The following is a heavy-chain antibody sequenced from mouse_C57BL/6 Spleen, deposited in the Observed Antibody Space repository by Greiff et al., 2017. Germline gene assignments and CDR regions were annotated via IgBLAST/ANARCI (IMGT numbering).Heavy chain of an antibody. V-gene: IGHV2-6*01. CDR2: IWGVGST. J-gene: IGHJ3*01. Sequence: VQLLESGPGLVAPSQSLSITCTVSGFSLTSYGVDWVRQSPGKGLEWLGVIWGVGSTNYNSALKSRLSSSKDNSKSQVFLKMNSLQTDDTAMYYCASGGSSYEGFAYWGQGTLVTVSA. CDR3: ASGGSSYEGFAY. CDR1: GFSLTSYG. D-gene: IGHD1-1*01.